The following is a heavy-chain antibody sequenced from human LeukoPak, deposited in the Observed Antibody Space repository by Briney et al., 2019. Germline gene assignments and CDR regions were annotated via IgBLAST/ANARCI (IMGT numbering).Heavy chain of an antibody. CDR2: ISGSGGST. Sequence: GGSLRLSCAASGFTSSSSAMSWVREAPGTGLEWVSAISGSGGSTYYADSVKGRFTISRDNSKNTLYLQMNSLRAEDTAVYYCAKDTVTPFSGFDYWGQGTLVTVSS. J-gene: IGHJ4*02. CDR3: AKDTVTPFSGFDY. CDR1: GFTSSSSA. D-gene: IGHD4-11*01. V-gene: IGHV3-23*01.